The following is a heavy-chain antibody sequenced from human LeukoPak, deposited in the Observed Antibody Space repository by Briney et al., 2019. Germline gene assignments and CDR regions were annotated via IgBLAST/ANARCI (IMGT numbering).Heavy chain of an antibody. CDR3: AKATGDWYFDL. Sequence: GGSLRLSCAASGFTFSSYEMNWVRQAPGKGLEWVSYISSSGSTIYYADSVKGRFTISRDNAKNSLYLQMNSLRPDDTAFYYCAKATGDWYFDLWGRGTLVTVSS. D-gene: IGHD7-27*01. J-gene: IGHJ2*01. CDR1: GFTFSSYE. CDR2: ISSSGSTI. V-gene: IGHV3-48*03.